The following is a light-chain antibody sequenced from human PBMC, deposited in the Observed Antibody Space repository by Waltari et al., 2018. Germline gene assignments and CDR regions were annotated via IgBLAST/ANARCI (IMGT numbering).Light chain of an antibody. J-gene: IGLJ7*01. CDR3: CSYTSSTTLL. CDR2: GVS. CDR1: SSDVGGYNY. V-gene: IGLV2-14*01. Sequence: QSAPTQPPSVSGSPGQSVTISCTGTSSDVGGYNYVPWYQQNPGKPPKLMIYGVSNRPSGVSDRFSGSKSGNTASLTISGLQAEDEADYYCCSYTSSTTLLFGGGTRLTVL.